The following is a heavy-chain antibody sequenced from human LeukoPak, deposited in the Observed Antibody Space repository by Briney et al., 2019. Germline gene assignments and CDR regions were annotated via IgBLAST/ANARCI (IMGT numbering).Heavy chain of an antibody. J-gene: IGHJ3*02. CDR3: ARGTYYDFWRGYYHDAFDI. D-gene: IGHD3-3*01. Sequence: GGSLRLSCAASGFTVSSNYMSWVRQAPGKGLEWVSVIYSGCSTYYADSVKGRFTISRDNSKNTLYLQMNSLRAEDTAVYYCARGTYYDFWRGYYHDAFDIWGQEAMVTVSS. CDR1: GFTVSSNY. CDR2: IYSGCST. V-gene: IGHV3-53*01.